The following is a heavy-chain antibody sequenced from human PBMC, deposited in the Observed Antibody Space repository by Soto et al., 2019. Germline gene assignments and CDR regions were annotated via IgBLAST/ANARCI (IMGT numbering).Heavy chain of an antibody. Sequence: GGSLRLSCAASGFTFSSYAMHWVRQAPGKGLEWVAVISYDGSNKYYADSVKGRFTISRDNSKNTLYLQMNSLRAEDTAVYYCARDAYHVYWGQGTLVTVSS. CDR2: ISYDGSNK. CDR1: GFTFSSYA. CDR3: ARDAYHVY. V-gene: IGHV3-30-3*01. D-gene: IGHD3-10*02. J-gene: IGHJ4*02.